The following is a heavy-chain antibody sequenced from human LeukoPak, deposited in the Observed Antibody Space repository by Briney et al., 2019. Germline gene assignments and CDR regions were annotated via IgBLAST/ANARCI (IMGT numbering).Heavy chain of an antibody. V-gene: IGHV4-59*01. J-gene: IGHJ5*02. CDR2: ISYSGST. CDR3: ARDNYRGVTNFDP. Sequence: PSETLSLTCTVSGGSINNYFWSWFRQPPGKGLEWIGYISYSGSTNYNPSLKGRVSISVDTSKNHFSLRLSSVTAADTAFYYCARDNYRGVTNFDPWGQGTLVTVSS. D-gene: IGHD3-10*01. CDR1: GGSINNYF.